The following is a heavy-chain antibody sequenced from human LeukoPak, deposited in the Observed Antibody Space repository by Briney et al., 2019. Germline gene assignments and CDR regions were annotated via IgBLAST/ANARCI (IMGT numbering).Heavy chain of an antibody. V-gene: IGHV3-48*01. J-gene: IGHJ4*02. Sequence: GGSLRLSCAASGFTFSRDSMNWVRQAPGKGLEWVSYINTGGSPIYYADSVRGRFTISRDNAKNSLYLQMNSLRAEDTAVYYCVRDSTTVVYWGQGTLVTVSS. CDR2: INTGGSPI. CDR1: GFTFSRDS. CDR3: VRDSTTVVY. D-gene: IGHD4-11*01.